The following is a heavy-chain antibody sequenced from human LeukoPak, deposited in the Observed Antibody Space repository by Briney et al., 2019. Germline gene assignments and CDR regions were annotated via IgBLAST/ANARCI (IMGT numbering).Heavy chain of an antibody. D-gene: IGHD6-19*01. J-gene: IGHJ4*02. CDR2: IRSKANSYAT. Sequence: GGSLRLLCAASGFTFSGSSMQGVRQASGKGLEWVGRIRSKANSYATAYAASVKGRFTISRDDSKNTAYLQMNSMKTADTAVYYCATGLSSGWYNGYDYWGQGTLVTVSS. CDR1: GFTFSGSS. V-gene: IGHV3-73*01. CDR3: ATGLSSGWYNGYDY.